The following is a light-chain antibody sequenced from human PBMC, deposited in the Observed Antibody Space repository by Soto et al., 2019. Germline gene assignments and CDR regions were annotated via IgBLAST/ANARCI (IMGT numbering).Light chain of an antibody. CDR3: QQYNDWPRT. CDR2: AAS. Sequence: EIVMTQSPATLSVSPGERATLSCRASQSVSINLAWYQQKPGQAPRLLIYAASLRATGIPARFSGSGSGTEFTLTISSLQSEDFAVYYCQQYNDWPRTFGQGTKVDIK. V-gene: IGKV3-15*01. CDR1: QSVSIN. J-gene: IGKJ1*01.